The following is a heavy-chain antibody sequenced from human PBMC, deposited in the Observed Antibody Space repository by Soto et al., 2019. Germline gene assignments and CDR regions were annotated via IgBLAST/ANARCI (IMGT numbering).Heavy chain of an antibody. CDR1: GDSISSNY. V-gene: IGHV4-59*01. CDR3: XXXXXXGFDP. CDR2: FHYSANT. J-gene: IGHJ5*02. Sequence: QVQLQESGPGLVKPSETLSLTCTVSGDSISSNYWSWIRQPPGKGLEWIGYFHYSANTNYNPSLKSRVIISVDTSKNQFFLKXXXVXXXXXXXXXXXXXXXXGFDPWGQGILVTVSS.